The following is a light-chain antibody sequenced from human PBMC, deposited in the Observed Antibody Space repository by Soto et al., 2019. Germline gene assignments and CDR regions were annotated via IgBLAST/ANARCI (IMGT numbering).Light chain of an antibody. CDR3: EQTYSAPVT. CDR2: GAS. CDR1: QKINNY. V-gene: IGKV1-39*01. Sequence: DIQMTQSLSSLSSTEGDRVTVTCRTSQKINNYLNWYQQKPGKAPKLLIYGASSVQSGVPLRFSGSGSGTEFTLTISSLQPEDFAIYYCEQTYSAPVTFGQGTRLEI. J-gene: IGKJ5*01.